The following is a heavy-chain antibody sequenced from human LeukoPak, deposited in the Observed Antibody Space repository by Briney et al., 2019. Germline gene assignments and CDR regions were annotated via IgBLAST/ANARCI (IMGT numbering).Heavy chain of an antibody. CDR1: EYSFTTYW. Sequence: GESLKISCKGSEYSFTTYWITWVRQMPGKGVEWVGTIDPSDSYTDYSPSFQGHVTISADRSISTAYLQWSSLKASDTAMYYCTRHSVDSSHGMDVWGQGTTVTVSS. CDR3: TRHSVDSSHGMDV. J-gene: IGHJ6*02. D-gene: IGHD4-23*01. CDR2: IDPSDSYT. V-gene: IGHV5-10-1*01.